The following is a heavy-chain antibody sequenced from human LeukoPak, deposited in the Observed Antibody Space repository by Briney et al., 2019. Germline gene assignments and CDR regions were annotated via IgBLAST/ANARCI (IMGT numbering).Heavy chain of an antibody. J-gene: IGHJ4*02. CDR2: ISYDGSNK. CDR1: GFTFSSYG. D-gene: IGHD2-2*01. CDR3: ARARESCTSTSCYLGGCGY. Sequence: GGSLRLSCAASGFTFSSYGMHWVRQAPGKGLEWVAVISYDGSNKYYADSVKGRFTISRDNSKNTLYLQMNSLRAEDTAVYYCARARESCTSTSCYLGGCGYWGQGTLVTVSS. V-gene: IGHV3-30*03.